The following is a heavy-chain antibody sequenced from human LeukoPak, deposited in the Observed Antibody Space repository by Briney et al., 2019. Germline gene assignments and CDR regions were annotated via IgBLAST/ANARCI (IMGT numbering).Heavy chain of an antibody. CDR2: MNPNSCGT. J-gene: IGHJ4*02. D-gene: IGHD1-7*01. CDR1: GYTFTDYY. V-gene: IGHV1-2*02. CDR3: ASTFGNPRELYFDY. Sequence: GASVKVSCKASGYTFTDYYMHWVRQAPGQGLEWMGWMNPNSCGTKYAQKFQGRVTMTRDTSITTAYMELSRLGSDDTAVYYCASTFGNPRELYFDYWGQGTLVTVSS.